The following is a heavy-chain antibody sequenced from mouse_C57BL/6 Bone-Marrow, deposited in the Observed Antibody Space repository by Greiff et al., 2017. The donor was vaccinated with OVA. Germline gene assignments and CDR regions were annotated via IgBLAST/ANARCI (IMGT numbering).Heavy chain of an antibody. V-gene: IGHV3-1*01. D-gene: IGHD1-1*01. CDR3: ARGNSNHYGSSPYYAMDY. CDR1: GYSITSGYD. Sequence: EVKLVESGPGMVKPSQSLSLTCTVTGYSITSGYDWHWIRHFPGNKLEWMGYISYSGSTNYNPSLKSRISITHDTSKNHFFLKLNSVTTEDTATYYCARGNSNHYGSSPYYAMDYWGQGTSVTVSS. CDR2: ISYSGST. J-gene: IGHJ4*01.